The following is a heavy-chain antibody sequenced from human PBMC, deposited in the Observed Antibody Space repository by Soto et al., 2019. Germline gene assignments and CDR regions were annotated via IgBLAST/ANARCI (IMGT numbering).Heavy chain of an antibody. Sequence: PGESLKISCQGSGYNFNTYWIAWVRQMPGKGLEWVGIIYPDDSDTTYSPSFQGQVTISADKSLTTAYLQWNNLKASDTARYYCARQRAWNDAFDFWGQGTLVTVSS. CDR3: ARQRAWNDAFDF. D-gene: IGHD1-1*01. CDR1: GYNFNTYW. CDR2: IYPDDSDT. V-gene: IGHV5-51*01. J-gene: IGHJ4*02.